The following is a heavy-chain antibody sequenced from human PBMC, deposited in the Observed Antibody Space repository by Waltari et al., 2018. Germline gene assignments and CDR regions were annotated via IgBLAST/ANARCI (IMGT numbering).Heavy chain of an antibody. CDR1: GGSFSGYY. CDR2: INHSGST. Sequence: QVQLQQWGAGLLKPSETLSLTCAVYGGSFSGYYWSWIRQPPGKGLEWIGEINHSGSTNSNPSLKSRVTISVDTSKNQFSLKLSSVTAADTAVYYCARHIVVVVAATRYEYYFDYWGQGTLVTVSS. CDR3: ARHIVVVVAATRYEYYFDY. V-gene: IGHV4-34*01. D-gene: IGHD2-15*01. J-gene: IGHJ4*02.